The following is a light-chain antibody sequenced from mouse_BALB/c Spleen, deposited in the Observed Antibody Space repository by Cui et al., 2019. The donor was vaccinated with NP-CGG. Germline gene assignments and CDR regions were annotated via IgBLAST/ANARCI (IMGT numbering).Light chain of an antibody. CDR1: TGAVTTSNY. J-gene: IGLJ1*01. Sequence: HAFVSQESALTTSPGETVTLTCRSSTGAVTTSNYANWVQAKPDHLFTGLIGGTNNRVPGVPARFSGSLIGDKAALTITGAQTEDEAIYFCALWYSNHWVFGGGTKLTVL. CDR3: ALWYSNHWV. V-gene: IGLV1*01. CDR2: GTN.